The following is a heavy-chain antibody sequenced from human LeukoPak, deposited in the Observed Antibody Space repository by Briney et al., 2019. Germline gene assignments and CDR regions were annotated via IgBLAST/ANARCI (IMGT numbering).Heavy chain of an antibody. Sequence: GGSLRLSCAASGFSFGSYWMSWVRQAPGKGLEWVANIKQDGSETYYVDSVKGRFTISRDNAKNSLYLEMNSLRAEDTAVYYCARAKGSYYFLYSYWGQGTLVTVSS. CDR2: IKQDGSET. D-gene: IGHD1-26*01. J-gene: IGHJ4*02. CDR1: GFSFGSYW. CDR3: ARAKGSYYFLYSY. V-gene: IGHV3-7*01.